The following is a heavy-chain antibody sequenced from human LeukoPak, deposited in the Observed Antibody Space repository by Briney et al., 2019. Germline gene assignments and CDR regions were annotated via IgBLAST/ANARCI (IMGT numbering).Heavy chain of an antibody. CDR1: GYTFTGYH. CDR3: ARRIAAAGHFDY. D-gene: IGHD6-13*01. J-gene: IGHJ4*02. V-gene: IGHV1-2*06. CDR2: INPNSGDT. Sequence: GASVKVSCKASGYTFTGYHMHWVRQAPGQGLEWMGRINPNSGDTNYAQKFQGRVTMTRDTSISTAYVELSRLRSDDTAEFYCARRIAAAGHFDYWGQGTLVTVSS.